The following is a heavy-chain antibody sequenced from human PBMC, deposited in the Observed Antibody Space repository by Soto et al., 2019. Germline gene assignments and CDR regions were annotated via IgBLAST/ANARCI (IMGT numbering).Heavy chain of an antibody. Sequence: GGSLRLSCAASGFTFSSYSMNWVRQAPGKGLGWVSSISSSSSYIYYADSVKGRFTISRDNAKNSLYLQMNSLRAEDTAVYYCARSVAGQYYYYYYGMDVWGQGTTVTVSS. D-gene: IGHD6-19*01. CDR1: GFTFSSYS. V-gene: IGHV3-21*01. CDR2: ISSSSSYI. J-gene: IGHJ6*02. CDR3: ARSVAGQYYYYYYGMDV.